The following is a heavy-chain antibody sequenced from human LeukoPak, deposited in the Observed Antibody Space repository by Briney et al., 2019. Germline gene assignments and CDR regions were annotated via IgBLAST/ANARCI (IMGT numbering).Heavy chain of an antibody. J-gene: IGHJ4*02. V-gene: IGHV3-11*01. Sequence: GGSLRLSCAASGFTFSDYYMSWIREAPGKGLEWVSYISSSGSTIYYADSVKGRFTISRENAKNSLYLQMNSLRAEDTAVYYCARGTIPYDSSGYHVWGQGTLVTVSS. D-gene: IGHD3-22*01. CDR2: ISSSGSTI. CDR1: GFTFSDYY. CDR3: ARGTIPYDSSGYHV.